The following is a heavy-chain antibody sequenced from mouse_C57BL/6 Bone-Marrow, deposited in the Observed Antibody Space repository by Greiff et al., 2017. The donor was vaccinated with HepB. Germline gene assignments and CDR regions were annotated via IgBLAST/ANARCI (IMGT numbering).Heavy chain of an antibody. CDR3: ARSTDGYPAWFAY. CDR1: GYAFSSSW. D-gene: IGHD2-3*01. V-gene: IGHV1-82*01. J-gene: IGHJ3*01. Sequence: VQLVESGPELVKPGASVKISCKASGYAFSSSWMNWVKQRPGKGLEWIGRIYPGDGDTNYNGKFKGKATLTADKSSSTAYMQLSSLTSEDSAVYFCARSTDGYPAWFAYWGQGTLVTVSA. CDR2: IYPGDGDT.